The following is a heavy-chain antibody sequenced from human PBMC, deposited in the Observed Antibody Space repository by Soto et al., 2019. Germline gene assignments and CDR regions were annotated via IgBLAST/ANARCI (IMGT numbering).Heavy chain of an antibody. CDR1: GDTVSSNSVA. CDR2: TYYRSRWYS. Sequence: SQTLSLTCVGSGDTVSSNSVAWNWVRQSPSRGLEWLGRTYYRSRWYSDYAVSVRSRIDINADTSKNQVSLQLNSVSPEDTAVYYCARSEEDSDYYYYGMDVWGQGTTVTVSS. J-gene: IGHJ6*02. D-gene: IGHD2-15*01. CDR3: ARSEEDSDYYYYGMDV. V-gene: IGHV6-1*01.